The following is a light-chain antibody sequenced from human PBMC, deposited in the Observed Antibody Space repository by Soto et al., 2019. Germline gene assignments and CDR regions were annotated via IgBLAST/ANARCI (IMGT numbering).Light chain of an antibody. CDR2: EVS. CDR3: SSYSSSSTPYV. Sequence: QSALTQPAAVSGSPGQSITISCTGTSSDVGGYNYVSWYQQHPGKAPKLMIYEVSDRPSGVSNRFSASKSGNRASLTISGLQAEDEADYYCSSYSSSSTPYVFGTGTKVTVL. CDR1: SSDVGGYNY. J-gene: IGLJ1*01. V-gene: IGLV2-14*01.